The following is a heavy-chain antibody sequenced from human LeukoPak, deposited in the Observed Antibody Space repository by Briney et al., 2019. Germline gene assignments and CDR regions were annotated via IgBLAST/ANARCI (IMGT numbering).Heavy chain of an antibody. J-gene: IGHJ6*02. CDR3: ARGGGSIYYYYGVDV. V-gene: IGHV3-53*01. D-gene: IGHD2-15*01. Sequence: GGSLRLSCAASGFTVSSNYMSWVRQAPGKGLEWVSVIYSGGSTYYADSVKGRFTISRDNSKNTLYLQMNSLRAEDTAVYYCARGGGSIYYYYGVDVWGQGTTVTVSS. CDR1: GFTVSSNY. CDR2: IYSGGST.